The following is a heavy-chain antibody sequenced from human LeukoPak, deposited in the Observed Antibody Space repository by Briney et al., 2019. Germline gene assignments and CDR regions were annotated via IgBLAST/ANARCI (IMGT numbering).Heavy chain of an antibody. Sequence: PSETLSLTCTVSDGSISSSSYYWGWIRQPPGKGLEWTGSIYYSGSTYYNPSLKSRVSISVDTSKNQFSLKLSSVTAADTAVYYCARGPAVITTRYFDYWGQGTLVTVSS. CDR3: ARGPAVITTRYFDY. V-gene: IGHV4-39*01. CDR2: IYYSGST. CDR1: DGSISSSSYY. D-gene: IGHD3-16*01. J-gene: IGHJ4*02.